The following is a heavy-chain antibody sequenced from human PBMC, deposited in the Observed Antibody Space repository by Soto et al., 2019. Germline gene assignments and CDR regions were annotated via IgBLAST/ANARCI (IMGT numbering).Heavy chain of an antibody. CDR3: ARDFAYFDS. CDR2: VYHTGRT. D-gene: IGHD3-3*01. J-gene: IGHJ4*02. V-gene: IGHV4-61*01. Sequence: SETLSLTCTVSGGSFNSGSYSWIWIRQPPGKGLEWIGYVYHTGRTSYNPSLKSRVSISMDTSKNQFSLNLDSVTAADTAVYFCARDFAYFDSWGQGTLVTVSS. CDR1: GGSFNSGSYS.